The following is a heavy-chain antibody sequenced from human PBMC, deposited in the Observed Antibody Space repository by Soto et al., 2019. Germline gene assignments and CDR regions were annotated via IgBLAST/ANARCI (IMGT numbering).Heavy chain of an antibody. CDR2: ISAHNGNT. Sequence: QVHLVQSGAEVKKPGASVKVSCKGSGYTFTSYGITWVRQAPGQGLEWMGWISAHNGNTNYAQKLQGRVTGTRETSTSTAYMELRSRRSDDTAVYYCARGRYGDYWGQGALVTVSS. CDR1: GYTFTSYG. J-gene: IGHJ4*02. V-gene: IGHV1-18*01. CDR3: ARGRYGDY. D-gene: IGHD1-1*01.